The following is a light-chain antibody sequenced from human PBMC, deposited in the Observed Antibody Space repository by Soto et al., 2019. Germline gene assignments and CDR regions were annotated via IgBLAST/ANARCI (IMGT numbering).Light chain of an antibody. Sequence: QSALTQPASVSGSPGQWTTISCTGTSRDIGGYNYVYWYQQLPGEAPKLIIYDVSDWPSGVSPRFSGSKYCNTASLTISGHQAEDEGDYYCNSFTSRHTYDFGAGTKLTVL. CDR2: DVS. V-gene: IGLV2-14*01. CDR1: SRDIGGYNY. J-gene: IGLJ1*01. CDR3: NSFTSRHTYD.